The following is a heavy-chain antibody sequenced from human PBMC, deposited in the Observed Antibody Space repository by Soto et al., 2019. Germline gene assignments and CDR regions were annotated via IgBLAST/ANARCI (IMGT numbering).Heavy chain of an antibody. V-gene: IGHV1-18*01. CDR1: GYTFTSYG. D-gene: IGHD3-3*01. CDR2: ISAYNGNT. Sequence: QVQLVQSGAEVKKPGASVKVSCKASGYTFTSYGISWVRQAPGQGLEWMGWISAYNGNTNYAQKLQGRVTMTTDTSTSAASMERRSLRSDATAVYYCARGDSCRPYGMDVWGQGTTVTVSS. J-gene: IGHJ6*02. CDR3: ARGDSCRPYGMDV.